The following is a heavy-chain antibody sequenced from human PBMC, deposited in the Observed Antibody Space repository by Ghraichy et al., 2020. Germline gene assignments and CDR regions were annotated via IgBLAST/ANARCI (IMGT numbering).Heavy chain of an antibody. J-gene: IGHJ4*02. V-gene: IGHV3-23*01. CDR3: ARGDSSGYLIFNY. D-gene: IGHD3-22*01. CDR1: GFTFSSYA. CDR2: ISGSGGRT. Sequence: GGSLRLSCAASGFTFSSYAMSWVRQAPGKGLEWVSAISGSGGRTYYADSVKGRFTISRDNSKNTLFVQMNSLRAEDTALYYCARGDSSGYLIFNYWGQGTLVTVSS.